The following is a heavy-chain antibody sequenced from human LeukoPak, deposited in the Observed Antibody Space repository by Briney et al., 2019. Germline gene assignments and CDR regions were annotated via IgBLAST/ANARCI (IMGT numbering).Heavy chain of an antibody. J-gene: IGHJ4*02. Sequence: GGSLRLSCSASGFAFSNYAMYWVRQAPGKGLEYVSGINDNGGTTHYADSVKGRFTISRDDSKNTLYLQMSGLRTDDTAMYHCVKDLSGNYTFDYWGQGTLVTVSS. V-gene: IGHV3-64D*09. CDR2: INDNGGTT. CDR3: VKDLSGNYTFDY. CDR1: GFAFSNYA. D-gene: IGHD1-26*01.